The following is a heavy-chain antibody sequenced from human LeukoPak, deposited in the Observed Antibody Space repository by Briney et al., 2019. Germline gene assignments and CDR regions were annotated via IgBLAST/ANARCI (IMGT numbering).Heavy chain of an antibody. V-gene: IGHV3-30*19. Sequence: PGGSLRLSCAASGFTFSSYGMHWVRQAPGKGLEWVAVISYDGSNKYYADSVKGRFTISRDNSKNTLYLQMNSLRAEDTAVYYCARGSVYSSGAHHYMDVWGKGTTVTVSS. CDR3: ARGSVYSSGAHHYMDV. CDR2: ISYDGSNK. D-gene: IGHD6-19*01. CDR1: GFTFSSYG. J-gene: IGHJ6*03.